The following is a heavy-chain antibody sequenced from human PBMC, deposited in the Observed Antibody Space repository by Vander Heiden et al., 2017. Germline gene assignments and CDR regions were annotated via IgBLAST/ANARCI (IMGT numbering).Heavy chain of an antibody. V-gene: IGHV3-30*18. Sequence: QVQLVESGGGVVQPGRSLRLSCAASGLPFSSYGMHWVRQAPGKGLEWVAVISYDGSNKYYADSVKGRFTISRDNSKNTLYLQMNSLRAEDTAVYYCAKWRGSSRYFDYWGQGTLVTVSS. D-gene: IGHD6-13*01. CDR1: GLPFSSYG. CDR2: ISYDGSNK. J-gene: IGHJ4*02. CDR3: AKWRGSSRYFDY.